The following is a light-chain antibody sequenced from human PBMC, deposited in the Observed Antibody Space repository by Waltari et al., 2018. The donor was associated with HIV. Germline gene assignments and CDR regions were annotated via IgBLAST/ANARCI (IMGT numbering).Light chain of an antibody. V-gene: IGLV10-54*01. CDR3: SSWDSSVAAWV. Sequence: GLTQPPSVSTTLGQTAILTGAGNFNNVGNQGAAWLQQHQGRPPQLRSYIDTNRPSGASTRFSASRSGDTVYLSISLLQSDDETDYYCSSWDSSVAAWVFGGGTRLTVL. CDR2: IDT. CDR1: FNNVGNQG. J-gene: IGLJ3*02.